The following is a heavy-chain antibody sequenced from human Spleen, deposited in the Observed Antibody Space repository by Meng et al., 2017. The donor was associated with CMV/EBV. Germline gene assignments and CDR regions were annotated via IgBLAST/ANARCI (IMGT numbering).Heavy chain of an antibody. D-gene: IGHD1-26*01. Sequence: SVKVSCKASGGTFSSYTISWVRQAPGQGLEWMGRIIPILGIANYAQKFQGRVTITADKSTSTAYMELSSLRSDDTAVYYCARDLGGATSSWFDPWGQGTLVTVSS. CDR2: IIPILGIA. J-gene: IGHJ5*02. V-gene: IGHV1-69*04. CDR3: ARDLGGATSSWFDP. CDR1: GGTFSSYT.